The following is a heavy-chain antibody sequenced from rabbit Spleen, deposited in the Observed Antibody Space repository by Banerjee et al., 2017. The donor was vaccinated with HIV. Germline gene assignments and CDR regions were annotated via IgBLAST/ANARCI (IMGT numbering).Heavy chain of an antibody. D-gene: IGHD8-1*01. V-gene: IGHV1S40*01. CDR1: GFSFSSSYY. CDR3: ARDTGSSFSSYGMDL. J-gene: IGHJ6*01. CDR2: IYTGSSGSP. Sequence: QSLEESGGDLVKPGASLTLTCTASGFSFSSSYYMCWVRQAPGKGLEWIACIYTGSSGSPYYASWATGRFTCSKTSSTTVTLQMTSLTAADTATYFCARDTGSSFSSYGMDLWGPGTLVTVS.